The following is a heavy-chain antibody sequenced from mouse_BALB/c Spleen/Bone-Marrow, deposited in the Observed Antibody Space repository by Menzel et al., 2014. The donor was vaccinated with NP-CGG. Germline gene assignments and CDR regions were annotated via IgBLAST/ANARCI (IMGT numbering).Heavy chain of an antibody. CDR1: GYTFTNYY. Sequence: VMLVESGPELVMPGTSVKISCKASGYTFTNYYIHWLKQRPGQGLEWIGWIFPGDVDTNHNEKFKGKATLTADESSSTAYMQLSSLTSEDSAVYFCAREVGRGGYFDVWGAGTTVTVSS. CDR2: IFPGDVDT. D-gene: IGHD1-1*02. J-gene: IGHJ1*01. V-gene: IGHV1S56*01. CDR3: AREVGRGGYFDV.